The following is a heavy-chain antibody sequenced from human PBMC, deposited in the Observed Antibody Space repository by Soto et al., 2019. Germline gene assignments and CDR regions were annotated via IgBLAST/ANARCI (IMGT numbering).Heavy chain of an antibody. J-gene: IGHJ4*02. CDR3: ARDVREVTTVDNFDY. CDR2: INHSGST. D-gene: IGHD4-17*01. CDR1: GGSFSGYY. Sequence: PSETLSLTCAVYGGSFSGYYWSWIRQPPGKGLEWIGEINHSGSTNYNPSLKSRVTISVDTSKNQFSLKLSSVTAADTAVYYCARDVREVTTVDNFDYWGQGTLVTVSS. V-gene: IGHV4-34*01.